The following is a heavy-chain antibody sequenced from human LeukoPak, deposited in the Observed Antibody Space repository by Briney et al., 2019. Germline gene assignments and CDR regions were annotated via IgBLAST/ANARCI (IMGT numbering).Heavy chain of an antibody. CDR3: ARAPIAAAGIYFDY. J-gene: IGHJ4*02. Sequence: SETLSLTCTVSGYSISSGYYWSWIRQPAGKGLEWIGRIYTSGSTNYNPSLKSRVTMSVDTSKNQFSLKLSSVTAADTAVYYCARAPIAAAGIYFDYWGQGTLVTVSS. V-gene: IGHV4-4*07. CDR2: IYTSGST. CDR1: GYSISSGYY. D-gene: IGHD6-13*01.